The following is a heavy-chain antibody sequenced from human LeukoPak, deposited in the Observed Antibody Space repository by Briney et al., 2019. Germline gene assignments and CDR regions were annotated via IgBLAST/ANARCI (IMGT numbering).Heavy chain of an antibody. CDR3: ARFDRGEYYYYYGMDV. J-gene: IGHJ6*02. CDR1: GGSISSYY. D-gene: IGHD3-10*01. Sequence: SETLSLTCTVSGGSISSYYWSWIRQPPGKGLEWIGYIYYSGSTNYNPSLKSRVTISVDTSKNQFSLKLSSVTAADTAVYYCARFDRGEYYYYYGMDVWGQGTTVTVSS. V-gene: IGHV4-59*08. CDR2: IYYSGST.